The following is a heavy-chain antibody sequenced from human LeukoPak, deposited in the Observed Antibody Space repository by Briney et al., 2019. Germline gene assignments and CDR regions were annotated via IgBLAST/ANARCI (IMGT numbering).Heavy chain of an antibody. V-gene: IGHV3-9*01. D-gene: IGHD2-15*01. CDR2: ISWNSGSI. CDR1: GFTFDDYA. CDR3: AKDHCSGGSCYSFDI. Sequence: GGSLRLSCAASGFTFDDYAMHWVRQAPGKGLEWVSGISWNSGSIGYADSVKGRFTISRDNAKNSLYLQMNSLRAEDTALYYCAKDHCSGGSCYSFDIWGQGTMVTVSS. J-gene: IGHJ3*02.